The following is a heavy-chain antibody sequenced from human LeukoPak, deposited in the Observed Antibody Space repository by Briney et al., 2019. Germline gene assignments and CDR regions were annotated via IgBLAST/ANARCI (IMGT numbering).Heavy chain of an antibody. CDR1: GFTFSSYS. V-gene: IGHV3-21*01. CDR3: ARAGRTYYYDSSGYYF. J-gene: IGHJ4*02. CDR2: ISSSSSYI. Sequence: GGSLRLSCAASGFTFSSYSMNWVRQAPGKGLEWVSSISSSSSYIYYADSVKGRFTISRDNAKNSLYLQMNSLRAEDTAVYYCARAGRTYYYDSSGYYFGGQGTLVTVSS. D-gene: IGHD3-22*01.